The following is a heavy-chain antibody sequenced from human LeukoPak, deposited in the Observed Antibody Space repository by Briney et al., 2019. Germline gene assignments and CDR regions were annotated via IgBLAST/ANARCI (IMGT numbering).Heavy chain of an antibody. CDR3: ARGGRFDYYYYYMDV. CDR2: IIPIFGTA. J-gene: IGHJ6*03. D-gene: IGHD3-3*01. V-gene: IGHV1-69*06. Sequence: SVKVSFKASGGRFSSYAISCVRQAPGQGLEWMGGIIPIFGTANYAQKFQGRVTITADKSTSTAYMELSSLRSEDTAVYYCARGGRFDYYYYYMDVWGKGTTVTVSS. CDR1: GGRFSSYA.